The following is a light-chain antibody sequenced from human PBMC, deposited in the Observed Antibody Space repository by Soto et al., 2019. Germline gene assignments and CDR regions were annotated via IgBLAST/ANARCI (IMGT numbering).Light chain of an antibody. V-gene: IGKV1-8*01. Sequence: AIRMTQSPSSLSASTGDRVTITCRARQGISSYLAWYQQKPVKAPKLLIYAASTLQSGVPSRFSGSGSGTDFTLTISCLQSEDFANYYCQQYYSYPLTFGGGTKVEIK. J-gene: IGKJ4*01. CDR2: AAS. CDR3: QQYYSYPLT. CDR1: QGISSY.